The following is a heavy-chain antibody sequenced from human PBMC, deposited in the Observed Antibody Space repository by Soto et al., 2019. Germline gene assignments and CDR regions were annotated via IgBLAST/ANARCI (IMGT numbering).Heavy chain of an antibody. CDR1: GGSFSGYF. J-gene: IGHJ3*01. D-gene: IGHD6-19*01. CDR3: GRGGSSDWQVAFDF. Sequence: SETLSLTCDVYGGSFSGYFWNWIRQSPGKGLEWIGKVNHNGRNNYNPSLKSRVTMSLDMSKKQISLKLTSVTAADTAVYYCGRGGSSDWQVAFDFWGQAAMVTVSS. CDR2: VNHNGRN. V-gene: IGHV4-34*01.